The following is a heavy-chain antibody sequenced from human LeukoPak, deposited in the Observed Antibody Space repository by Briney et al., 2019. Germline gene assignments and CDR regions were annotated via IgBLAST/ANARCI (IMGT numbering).Heavy chain of an antibody. CDR1: GGSISSYY. J-gene: IGHJ4*02. Sequence: SETLSLTCTVSGGSISSYYWSWIRQPPGKGLEWIGYIYYSGSTNYNPSLKSRVTISVDTSKNQFSLKLSSVTAADTAVYYCARLTRGRGFDYWGQGTLVTVSS. D-gene: IGHD1-14*01. CDR3: ARLTRGRGFDY. V-gene: IGHV4-59*12. CDR2: IYYSGST.